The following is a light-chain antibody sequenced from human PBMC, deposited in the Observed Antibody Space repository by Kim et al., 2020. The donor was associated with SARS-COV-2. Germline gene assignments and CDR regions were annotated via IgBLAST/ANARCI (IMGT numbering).Light chain of an antibody. Sequence: QAGLTQPPSVSKGLRQTATLTCTGNSNNVGNQGAAWLQQHQGHPPKLLSYRNNNRPSGISERLSASRSGNTASLTITGLQSEDEADYYCSAWDSSPSAWVFGGGTKLTVL. V-gene: IGLV10-54*01. CDR2: RNN. CDR3: SAWDSSPSAWV. CDR1: SNNVGNQG. J-gene: IGLJ3*02.